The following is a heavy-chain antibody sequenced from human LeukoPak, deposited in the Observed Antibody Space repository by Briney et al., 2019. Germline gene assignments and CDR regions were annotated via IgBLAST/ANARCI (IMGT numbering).Heavy chain of an antibody. Sequence: GGSLRLSCAASGFTFSSYGMHWVRQAPGKGLEWVAVIWYDGSNKYYADSVKRRFTISRDNSKNTLYLQMNSLRAEDTAVYYCARATYYGSGSLSWFDPWGQGTLVTVSS. V-gene: IGHV3-33*01. CDR1: GFTFSSYG. D-gene: IGHD3-10*01. J-gene: IGHJ5*02. CDR2: IWYDGSNK. CDR3: ARATYYGSGSLSWFDP.